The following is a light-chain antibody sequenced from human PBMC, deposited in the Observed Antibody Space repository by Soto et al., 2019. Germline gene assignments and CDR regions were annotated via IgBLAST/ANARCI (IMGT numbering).Light chain of an antibody. CDR3: QSYDPSLSGCV. CDR1: SSNIGAGYD. CDR2: DNT. Sequence: QSVLTRPPSVSGAPGQRVTISCTGSSSNIGAGYDVHWYQQLPGAAPKLLIYDNTNRPSGIPDRFSASKSGTSASLAITGLQADDEADYYCQSYDPSLSGCVFGTGTKLTVL. J-gene: IGLJ1*01. V-gene: IGLV1-40*01.